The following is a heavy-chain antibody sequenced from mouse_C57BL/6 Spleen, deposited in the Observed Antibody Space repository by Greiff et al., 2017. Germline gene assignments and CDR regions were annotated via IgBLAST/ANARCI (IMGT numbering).Heavy chain of an antibody. CDR2: INPNNGGT. V-gene: IGHV1-22*01. D-gene: IGHD4-1*01. Sequence: EVQLQQSGPELVKPGASVKMSCKASGYTFTDYNMHWVKQSHGKSLEWIGYINPNNGGTSYNQKFKGKATLTVNKSSSTAYMELRSLTSEDSAVYYCAGTGNLAWLAYWGQGTLVTVSA. CDR1: GYTFTDYN. J-gene: IGHJ3*01. CDR3: AGTGNLAWLAY.